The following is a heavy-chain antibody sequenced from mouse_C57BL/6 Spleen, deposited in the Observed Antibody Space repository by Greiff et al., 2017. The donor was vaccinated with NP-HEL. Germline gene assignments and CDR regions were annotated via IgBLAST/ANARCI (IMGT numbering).Heavy chain of an antibody. V-gene: IGHV1-61*01. CDR3: ASHYYGSRSWFAY. J-gene: IGHJ3*01. Sequence: VQLQQPGAELVRPGSSVKLSCKASGYTFTSYWMDWVKQRPGQGLEWIGNIYPSDSETHYNQKFKDKATLTVDKSSSTAYMQLSSLTSEDSAVYYCASHYYGSRSWFAYWGQGTLVTVSA. D-gene: IGHD1-1*01. CDR2: IYPSDSET. CDR1: GYTFTSYW.